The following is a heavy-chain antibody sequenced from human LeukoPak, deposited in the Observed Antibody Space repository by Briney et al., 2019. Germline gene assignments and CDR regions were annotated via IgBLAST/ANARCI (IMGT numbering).Heavy chain of an antibody. V-gene: IGHV3-7*01. CDR2: IKQDGSEK. J-gene: IGHJ4*02. Sequence: SGGSLRLSCAASGFTFSSYWMSWVRQAPGKGLEWVANIKQDGSEKYYVDSVKGRFTISRDNAKNSLYLQMNSLRAEDTAVYYCARTTPPRGVTGYYFDYWGQGTLVTVSS. CDR1: GFTFSSYW. D-gene: IGHD3-10*01. CDR3: ARTTPPRGVTGYYFDY.